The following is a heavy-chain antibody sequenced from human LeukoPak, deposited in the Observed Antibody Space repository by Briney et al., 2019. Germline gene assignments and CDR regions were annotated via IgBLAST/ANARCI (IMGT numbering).Heavy chain of an antibody. D-gene: IGHD6-13*01. CDR1: GFSFSGYA. CDR2: VSHTGGNT. V-gene: IGHV3-23*01. Sequence: GGSLRLSCAASGFSFSGYAMNWVRQAPGEGLQWVSSVSHTGGNTYYADSVKGRFTISRDNSKSTLYLRMNSLRAEDTAIYYCAKDATAADGTYYFDQWGQGTLVTVSS. J-gene: IGHJ4*02. CDR3: AKDATAADGTYYFDQ.